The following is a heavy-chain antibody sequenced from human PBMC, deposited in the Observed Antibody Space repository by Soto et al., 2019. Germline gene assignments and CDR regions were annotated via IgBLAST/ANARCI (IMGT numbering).Heavy chain of an antibody. D-gene: IGHD2-15*01. Sequence: ASVKVSCKASGYTFTGYYMHWVRQAPGQGLEWMGWINPNSGGTNYAQKFQGWVTMTRDTSISTAYMELSRLRSDDTAVYYCAGGGGVDQSRYYYYGMDVWGQGTTVTVSS. CDR2: INPNSGGT. J-gene: IGHJ6*02. V-gene: IGHV1-2*04. CDR3: AGGGGVDQSRYYYYGMDV. CDR1: GYTFTGYY.